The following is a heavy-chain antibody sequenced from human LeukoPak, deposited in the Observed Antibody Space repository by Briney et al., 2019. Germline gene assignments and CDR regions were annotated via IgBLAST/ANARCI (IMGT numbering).Heavy chain of an antibody. D-gene: IGHD2-2*01. V-gene: IGHV4-4*07. CDR2: IYTSGST. CDR3: ARDSRDIVVVPAALRYNWFDP. CDR1: GGSISSYY. J-gene: IGHJ5*02. Sequence: SETLSLTCTVSGGSISSYYWSWIRQPAGKGLEWIGRIYTSGSTNYNPSLKSRVTMSVDTSKNQFSLKLSSVTAADTAVYYCARDSRDIVVVPAALRYNWFDPWGQGTLVTVSS.